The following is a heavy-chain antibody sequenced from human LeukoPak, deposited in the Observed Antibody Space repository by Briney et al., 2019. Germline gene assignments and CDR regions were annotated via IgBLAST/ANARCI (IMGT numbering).Heavy chain of an antibody. CDR1: GITLIRYA. CDR2: IVAGGSNT. J-gene: IGHJ3*01. D-gene: IGHD2-2*03. CDR3: SKRGSALDIV. Sequence: GGSLRLSCVGSGITLIRYALNWVRQAPGEGLEWVSGIVAGGSNTYYADSVKGRFTMSRDNSKNTLYLQMDSLRAEDTAVYYCSKRGSALDIVWGQGTMVTVSS. V-gene: IGHV3-23*01.